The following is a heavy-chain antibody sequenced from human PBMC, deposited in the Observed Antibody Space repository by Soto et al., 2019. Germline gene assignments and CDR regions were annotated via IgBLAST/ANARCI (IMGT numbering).Heavy chain of an antibody. CDR1: GGSFSGYY. D-gene: IGHD2-15*01. CDR2: INHSGST. CDR3: ARVRGYCSGGSCYSAFSYYYYMDV. Sequence: QVQLQQWGAGLLKPSETLSLTCAVYGGSFSGYYWSWIRQPPGKGLEWIGEINHSGSTNYNPSLRSRVTISVDTSKTQFSLKLSYVTAADTAVYYCARVRGYCSGGSCYSAFSYYYYMDVWGKGTTVTVSS. V-gene: IGHV4-34*01. J-gene: IGHJ6*03.